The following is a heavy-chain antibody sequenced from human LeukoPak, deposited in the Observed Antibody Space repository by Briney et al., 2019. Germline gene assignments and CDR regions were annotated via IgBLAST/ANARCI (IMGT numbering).Heavy chain of an antibody. J-gene: IGHJ5*02. Sequence: QPGGSLRLSCAASGFTFSSYAMSWVRQAPGKGLEWVANIKQDGSEKYYVDSVKGRFTISRDNAKNSLYLQMNSLRAEDTAVYYCARTLRPMGPTHRFDPWGQGTLVTVSS. CDR1: GFTFSSYA. CDR2: IKQDGSEK. CDR3: ARTLRPMGPTHRFDP. D-gene: IGHD2-8*01. V-gene: IGHV3-7*01.